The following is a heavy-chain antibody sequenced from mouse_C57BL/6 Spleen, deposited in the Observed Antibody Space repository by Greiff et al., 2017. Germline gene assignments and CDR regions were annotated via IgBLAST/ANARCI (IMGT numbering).Heavy chain of an antibody. CDR1: GYTFTSYW. D-gene: IGHD3-3*01. J-gene: IGHJ3*01. CDR3: ARLERGGDPWFAY. V-gene: IGHV1-52*01. Sequence: QVQLQQPGAELVRPGSSVKLSCKASGYTFTSYWMHWVKQRPIQGLEWIGNIDPSDSETHYNQKFKDKATLTVDKSSSTAYMQLSSLTSEDSAVYYCARLERGGDPWFAYWGQGTLVTVSA. CDR2: IDPSDSET.